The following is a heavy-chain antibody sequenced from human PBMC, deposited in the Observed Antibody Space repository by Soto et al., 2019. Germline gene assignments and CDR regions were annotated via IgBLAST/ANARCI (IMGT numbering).Heavy chain of an antibody. CDR2: ISGYNGHT. Sequence: QVQLVQSGAEVRKPGASVKVSCKASGYTFTTYGISWVRQAPGQGLEWMGWISGYNGHTKYAQKFQGRVTMTTDTSTSTVYMDLRSLRSYDTAVYYCVREGEMPYYYYGLDVWGQGTTVTVSS. D-gene: IGHD3-16*01. CDR1: GYTFTTYG. CDR3: VREGEMPYYYYGLDV. V-gene: IGHV1-18*01. J-gene: IGHJ6*02.